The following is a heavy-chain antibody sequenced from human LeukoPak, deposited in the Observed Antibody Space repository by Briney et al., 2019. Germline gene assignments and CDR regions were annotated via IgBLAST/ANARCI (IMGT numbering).Heavy chain of an antibody. D-gene: IGHD3-16*01. CDR3: AVGDAPTHDAFDI. CDR1: GGTFSSYA. V-gene: IGHV1-69*01. CDR2: IIPIFGTA. J-gene: IGHJ3*02. Sequence: SVKVSCKASGGTFSSYAISWVRQAPGQGLEWMGGIIPIFGTANYAQKFQGRVTITADESTSTAYMELSSLRSEDTAVYYCAVGDAPTHDAFDIWGQGTMVTVSS.